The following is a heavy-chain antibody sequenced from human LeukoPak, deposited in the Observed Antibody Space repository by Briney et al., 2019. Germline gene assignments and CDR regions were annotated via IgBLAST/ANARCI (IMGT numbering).Heavy chain of an antibody. CDR1: GFTFSSYW. V-gene: IGHV3-7*01. CDR3: ARDFGHTYYYDSSGNESVDAFDI. Sequence: PGGSLRLSCAASGFTFSSYWMSWVRQAPGKGLEWVANIKQDGSEKHYVDSVKGRFTISRDNAKNSLYLQMNSLRAEDTAVYYCARDFGHTYYYDSSGNESVDAFDIWGQGTMVTVSS. D-gene: IGHD3-22*01. J-gene: IGHJ3*02. CDR2: IKQDGSEK.